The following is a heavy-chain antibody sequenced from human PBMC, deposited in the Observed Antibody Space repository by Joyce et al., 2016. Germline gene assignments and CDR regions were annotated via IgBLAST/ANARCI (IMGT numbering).Heavy chain of an antibody. CDR1: GFTFSNYG. D-gene: IGHD3-9*01. CDR2: ISYDGSNK. CDR3: AGGILTGYFDY. V-gene: IGHV3-30*03. J-gene: IGHJ4*02. Sequence: QGQLVESGGGVVQPGRSLRLSCAASGFTFSNYGMNWVRQVPGKGLEWVAVISYDGSNKHYGDSVKGRFTISRDNSKNTLYLQMNSLRAEDTAVYYCAGGILTGYFDYWGQGTLVTVSS.